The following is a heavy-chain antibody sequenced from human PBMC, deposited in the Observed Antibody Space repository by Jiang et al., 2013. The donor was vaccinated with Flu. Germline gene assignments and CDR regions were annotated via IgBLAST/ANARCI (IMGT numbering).Heavy chain of an antibody. Sequence: SGAEVKKPGASVKVSCKASGYTFTSYDINWVRQATGQGLEWMGWMNPNSGNTGYAQKFQGRVTMTRNTSISTAYMELSSLRSEDTAVYYCAFCSGGSCYGYYYYGMDVWGQGTTVTVSS. CDR3: AFCSGGSCYGYYYYGMDV. J-gene: IGHJ6*02. CDR2: MNPNSGNT. CDR1: GYTFTSYD. V-gene: IGHV1-8*01. D-gene: IGHD2-15*01.